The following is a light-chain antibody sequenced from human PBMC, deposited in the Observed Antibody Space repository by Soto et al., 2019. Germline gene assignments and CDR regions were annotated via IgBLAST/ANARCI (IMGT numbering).Light chain of an antibody. J-gene: IGKJ1*01. CDR3: QHYGTSPRWT. V-gene: IGKV3-20*01. CDR2: GAS. CDR1: QSVSSTY. Sequence: EIVLTQSPGTLSLSPGERATLSCRASQSVSSTYFAWYQQKPGQAPRLLIYGASSRATGIPDRFSGSGSGTDFTLTISRLETEDFAVYYCQHYGTSPRWTFGQGTKVEIK.